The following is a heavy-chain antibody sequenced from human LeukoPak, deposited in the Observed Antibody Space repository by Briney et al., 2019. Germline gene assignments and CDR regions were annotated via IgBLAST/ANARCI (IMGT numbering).Heavy chain of an antibody. J-gene: IGHJ4*02. V-gene: IGHV4-34*01. CDR3: ARGRGYCSSTSCYQRLMYFDY. Sequence: KPSETLSLTCAVYGGSFSGYYWSWIRQPPGKGLEWIGEINHSGSTNYNPSLKSRVTISVDTSKNQFSLKLSSVTAADTAVYYCARGRGYCSSTSCYQRLMYFDYWGQGTLVTVSS. D-gene: IGHD2-2*01. CDR2: INHSGST. CDR1: GGSFSGYY.